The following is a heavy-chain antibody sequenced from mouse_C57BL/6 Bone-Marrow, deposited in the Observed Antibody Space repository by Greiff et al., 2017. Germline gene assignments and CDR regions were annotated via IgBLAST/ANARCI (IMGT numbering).Heavy chain of an antibody. CDR1: GYTFTDYY. CDR3: ALYYGNYGGFAY. V-gene: IGHV1-77*01. D-gene: IGHD2-1*01. Sequence: QVQLQQSGAELVKPGASVKISCKASGYTFTDYYINWVKQRPGQGLEWIGKIGPGSGSTYYNEKFKGKATLTADKASSTAYMQLSSLTSEDSAVYFCALYYGNYGGFAYWGQGTLVTVSA. J-gene: IGHJ3*01. CDR2: IGPGSGST.